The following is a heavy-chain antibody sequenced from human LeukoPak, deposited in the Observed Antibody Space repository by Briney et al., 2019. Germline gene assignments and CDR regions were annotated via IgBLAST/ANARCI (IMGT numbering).Heavy chain of an antibody. J-gene: IGHJ4*02. D-gene: IGHD2-2*01. CDR1: GGSFSGYY. V-gene: IGHV4-34*01. Sequence: SESLSLTCAVYGGSFSGYYWSWIRQPPGKGLEWIGEMNHSGSTNYNPSLKSRVTISVDTSKNQFSLKLSSVTAADTAVYYCARLDCSSTSCYWNYFDYWGQGTLVTVSS. CDR2: MNHSGST. CDR3: ARLDCSSTSCYWNYFDY.